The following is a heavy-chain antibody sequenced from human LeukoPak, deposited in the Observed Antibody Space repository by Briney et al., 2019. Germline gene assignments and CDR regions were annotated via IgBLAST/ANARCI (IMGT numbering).Heavy chain of an antibody. Sequence: GGSLRLSCAASGFTFSSYGMHWVRQAPGKGLEWVAVISYDGSNKYYADSVKGRFTISRDNSKNTLYLQMNSLRAEDTAVYYCATRPYSSSWYPHYWGQGTLVTVSS. J-gene: IGHJ4*02. CDR2: ISYDGSNK. CDR3: ATRPYSSSWYPHY. CDR1: GFTFSSYG. V-gene: IGHV3-30*03. D-gene: IGHD6-13*01.